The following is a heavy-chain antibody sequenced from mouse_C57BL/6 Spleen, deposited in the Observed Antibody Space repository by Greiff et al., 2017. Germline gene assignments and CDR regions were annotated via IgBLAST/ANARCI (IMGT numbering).Heavy chain of an antibody. Sequence: QVQLQQSGAELVRPGTSVKVSCKASGYAFTNYLIEWVKQRPGQGLEWIGVINSGSGGTNYNEKFKGKATLTADKSSSTAYMQLSSLTSEDSAVYFCARGGSNYYAMDYWGQGTSVTVSS. D-gene: IGHD2-5*01. J-gene: IGHJ4*01. CDR1: GYAFTNYL. V-gene: IGHV1-54*01. CDR2: INSGSGGT. CDR3: ARGGSNYYAMDY.